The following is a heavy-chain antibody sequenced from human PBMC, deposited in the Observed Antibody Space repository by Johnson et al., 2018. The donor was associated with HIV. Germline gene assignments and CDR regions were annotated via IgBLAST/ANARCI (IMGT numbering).Heavy chain of an antibody. CDR1: GFTFSSYA. J-gene: IGHJ3*02. D-gene: IGHD3-10*01. V-gene: IGHV3-30*04. Sequence: QVQLVESGGGVVQPGRSLRLSCAASGFTFSSYAMHWVRQAPGKGLEWVAVISYDGSNKYYADSAKGRFTISRDNSKNSLYLQMNSLRAEDTALYYCARFENTLSNAFDIWGQGTMVTVSS. CDR2: ISYDGSNK. CDR3: ARFENTLSNAFDI.